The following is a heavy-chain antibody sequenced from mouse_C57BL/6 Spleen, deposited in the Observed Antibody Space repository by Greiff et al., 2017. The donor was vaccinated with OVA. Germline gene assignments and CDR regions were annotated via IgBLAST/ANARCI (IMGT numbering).Heavy chain of an antibody. CDR2: INYDGSST. D-gene: IGHD1-1*01. J-gene: IGHJ2*01. CDR1: GFTFSDYY. CDR3: AREGTTRGYFDY. Sequence: DVHLVESEGGLVQPGSSMKLSCTASGFTFSDYYMAWVRQVPEKGLEWVANINYDGSSTYYLDSLKSRFIISRDNAKNILYLQMSSLKSEDTATYYCAREGTTRGYFDYWGQGTTLTVSS. V-gene: IGHV5-16*01.